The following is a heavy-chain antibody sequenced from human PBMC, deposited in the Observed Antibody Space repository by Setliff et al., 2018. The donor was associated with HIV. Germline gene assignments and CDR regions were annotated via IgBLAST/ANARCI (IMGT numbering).Heavy chain of an antibody. CDR3: ARGVGDYVWGSYRCYFDY. J-gene: IGHJ4*02. CDR1: GFTFSSYS. CDR2: ISSTSNYI. D-gene: IGHD3-16*02. V-gene: IGHV3-21*01. Sequence: GGSLRLSCAASGFTFSSYSMNWVRQAPGKGLEWVSSISSTSNYIYFADSVKGRFTISRDNAKNSLFLQMNSLRAEDTAVYFCARGVGDYVWGSYRCYFDYWGRGALVTVSS.